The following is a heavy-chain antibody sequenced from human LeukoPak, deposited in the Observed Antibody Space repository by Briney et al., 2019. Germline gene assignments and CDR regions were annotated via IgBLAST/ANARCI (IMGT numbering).Heavy chain of an antibody. CDR1: GFAVSSNS. J-gene: IGHJ1*01. D-gene: IGHD5-18*01. V-gene: IGHV3-53*01. Sequence: GGSLRLSCTVSGFAVSSNSMSWVRQAPGKGLEWVSFIYSDNTHYSDSVKGRLTISRDNSKNTLYLQMNSLRVEDTAVYYCARDGESGYTYGLGYFQHWGQGTLVTVSS. CDR2: IYSDNT. CDR3: ARDGESGYTYGLGYFQH.